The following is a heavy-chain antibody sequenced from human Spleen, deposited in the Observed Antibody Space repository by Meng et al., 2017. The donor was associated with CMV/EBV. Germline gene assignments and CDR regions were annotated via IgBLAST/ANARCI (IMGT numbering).Heavy chain of an antibody. CDR1: GGSFSGYY. CDR3: ARSGSSPSTFIDY. CDR2: INHSGST. V-gene: IGHV4-34*01. D-gene: IGHD6-6*01. J-gene: IGHJ4*02. Sequence: SQTLSLTCAVYGGSFSGYYWSWIRQPPGKGLEWIGEINHSGSTNYSPSLKSRVTISVDTSKNQFSLKLSSVTAADTAVYYCARSGSSPSTFIDYWGQGTLVTVSS.